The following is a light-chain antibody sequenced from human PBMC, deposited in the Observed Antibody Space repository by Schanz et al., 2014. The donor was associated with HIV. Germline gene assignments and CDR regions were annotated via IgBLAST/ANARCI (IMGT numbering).Light chain of an antibody. V-gene: IGLV2-8*01. CDR1: SSDVGGYNY. Sequence: QSALTQPPSASGSPGQSVTISCTGTSSDVGGYNYVSWYQQHPGKAPKLMIYEVSKRPSGVSNRFSGSKSGNTASLTISGLQAEDEADYYCCSYALSKNWEVIFGGGTKLTVL. CDR3: CSYALSKNWEVI. J-gene: IGLJ2*01. CDR2: EVS.